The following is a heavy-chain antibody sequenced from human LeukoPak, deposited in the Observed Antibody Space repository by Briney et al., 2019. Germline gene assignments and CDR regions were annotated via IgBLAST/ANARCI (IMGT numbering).Heavy chain of an antibody. D-gene: IGHD3-9*01. V-gene: IGHV3-7*01. Sequence: GGSLRLSCAASGFTFSSYWMSWVRQAPGKGLEWVANIKQDGSEKYYVDSVKGRFTISRDNAKNSLYLQMNSLRAEDTAVYYCARDSRKLLRYLDWSPFFGYWGQGTLVTVSS. CDR2: IKQDGSEK. J-gene: IGHJ4*02. CDR1: GFTFSSYW. CDR3: ARDSRKLLRYLDWSPFFGY.